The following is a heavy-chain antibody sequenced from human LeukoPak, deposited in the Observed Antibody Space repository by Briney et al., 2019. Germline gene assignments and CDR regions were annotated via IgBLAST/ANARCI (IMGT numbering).Heavy chain of an antibody. D-gene: IGHD3-3*01. CDR1: GFTFSIYA. CDR3: AKSPIGDDFWSGYYSLYYYGMDV. V-gene: IGHV3-23*01. Sequence: GGSLRLSCAASGFTFSIYAMSWVRQAPGKGLEWVSAISGSGGSTYYADSVKGRFTISRDNSKNTLYLQMNSLRAEDTAVYYCAKSPIGDDFWSGYYSLYYYGMDVWGQGTTVTVSS. CDR2: ISGSGGST. J-gene: IGHJ6*02.